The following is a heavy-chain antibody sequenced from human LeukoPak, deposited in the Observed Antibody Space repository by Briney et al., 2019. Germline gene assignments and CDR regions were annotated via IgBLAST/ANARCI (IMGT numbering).Heavy chain of an antibody. V-gene: IGHV4-59*01. CDR1: GGSISSYY. D-gene: IGHD6-19*01. CDR2: IYYSGST. Sequence: PSETLSLTCTVSGGSISSYYWSWIRQPPGKGLEWIGYIYYSGSTNYNPSLKSRVTISVDTSKNQFSLKLSSVTAAGTAVYYCARGATVAGTFDYWGQGTLVTVSS. CDR3: ARGATVAGTFDY. J-gene: IGHJ4*02.